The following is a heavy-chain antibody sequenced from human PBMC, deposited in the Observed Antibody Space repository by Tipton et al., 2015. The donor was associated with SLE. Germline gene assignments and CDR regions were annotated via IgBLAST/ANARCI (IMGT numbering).Heavy chain of an antibody. CDR1: GGTFSSYT. D-gene: IGHD7-27*01. CDR2: IIPILGIA. CDR3: AREGNWGSVVGV. J-gene: IGHJ6*02. Sequence: QSGAEVKKPGSSVKVSCKASGGTFSSYTISWVRQAPGQGLVWMGRIIPILGIANYAQKFQGRVTITADKSTSTAYMELSSLRSEDTAVYYCAREGNWGSVVGVWGQGTTVTVSS. V-gene: IGHV1-69*04.